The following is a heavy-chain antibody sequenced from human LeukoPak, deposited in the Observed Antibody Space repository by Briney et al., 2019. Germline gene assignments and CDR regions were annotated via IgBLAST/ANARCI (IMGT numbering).Heavy chain of an antibody. J-gene: IGHJ4*02. Sequence: PGGSLRLSCAASGFTFSNYGMHWVRQAPGKGLEWVAVIWYDGSNKYSADSVKGRFTISRDNSKNVLYLQMNSLRAEDTAIYYCAQISVDTSRNRWADFDSWGQGILVTVSS. V-gene: IGHV3-33*06. CDR2: IWYDGSNK. D-gene: IGHD5-18*01. CDR1: GFTFSNYG. CDR3: AQISVDTSRNRWADFDS.